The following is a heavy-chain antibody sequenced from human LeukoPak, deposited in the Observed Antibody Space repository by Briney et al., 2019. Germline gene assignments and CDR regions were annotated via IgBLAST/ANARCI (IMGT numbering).Heavy chain of an antibody. CDR2: ISSSGSTI. CDR3: SRDGEYSSSSFVY. J-gene: IGHJ4*02. D-gene: IGHD6-6*01. CDR1: GFTFSSYE. V-gene: IGHV3-48*03. Sequence: GGSLRLSCAASGFTFSSYEMNWVRQAPGKGLEWVSYISSSGSTIYYADSVKGRFTISRDNAKNSLYLQMNSLRAEDTADYYCSRDGEYSSSSFVYWGQGTLVTVSS.